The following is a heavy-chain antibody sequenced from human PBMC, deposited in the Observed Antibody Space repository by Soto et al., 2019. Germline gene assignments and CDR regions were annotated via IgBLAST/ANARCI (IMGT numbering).Heavy chain of an antibody. J-gene: IGHJ6*02. CDR2: FDPEDGET. CDR1: GYTLTELS. CDR3: ATGPGRIERFLEPNMDV. V-gene: IGHV1-24*01. Sequence: QVQLVQSGAEVKKPGASVKVSCKVSGYTLTELSMHWVRQAPGKGLAWMGGFDPEDGETIYAQKFQGRVTMTEDTSTDTAYMELSSLRSVDTAVYYCATGPGRIERFLEPNMDVWGQGTTVTVSS. D-gene: IGHD3-3*01.